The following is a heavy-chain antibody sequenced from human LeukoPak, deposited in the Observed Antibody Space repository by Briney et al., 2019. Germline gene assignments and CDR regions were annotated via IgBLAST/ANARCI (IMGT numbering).Heavy chain of an antibody. D-gene: IGHD4-17*01. CDR2: ISSSSSYI. CDR3: ARERNDYGDLELDY. Sequence: GGSLRLSCAASGFTFSSYSMNWVRQAPGKGLEWVSAISSSSSYIYYEDSVKGRFTISRDNSKNTLYLQMNSLRAEDTAVYYCARERNDYGDLELDYWGQGTLVTVSS. CDR1: GFTFSSYS. V-gene: IGHV3-21*01. J-gene: IGHJ4*02.